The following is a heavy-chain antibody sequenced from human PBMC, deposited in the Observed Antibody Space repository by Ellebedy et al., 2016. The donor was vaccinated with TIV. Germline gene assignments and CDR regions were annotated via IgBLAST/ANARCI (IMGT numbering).Heavy chain of an antibody. CDR2: ISVSNIYT. J-gene: IGHJ4*02. CDR1: GFTFRDSY. Sequence: GESLKISCAASGFTFRDSYMSWVRQPPGKGLEWVSFISVSNIYTNYADSVKGRFTISRDNAKNSLYLQMNSLRAEDTAVYYCAKELCSGCQTSDWGQGTLVTVSS. CDR3: AKELCSGCQTSD. D-gene: IGHD6-19*01. V-gene: IGHV3-11*06.